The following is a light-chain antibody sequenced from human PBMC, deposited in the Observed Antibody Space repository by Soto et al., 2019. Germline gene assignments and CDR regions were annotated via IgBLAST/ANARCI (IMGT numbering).Light chain of an antibody. CDR2: EVT. CDR1: SGDVGFYTF. CDR3: TSYAVINLFV. V-gene: IGLV2-8*01. J-gene: IGLJ1*01. Sequence: ISCTGTSGDVGFYTFVPCFQHRPGTATILEIYEVTKRPSGVPDRFSGYKSGSPVSMTDSGLQSDDEPDYYCTSYAVINLFVFXSGTYITVL.